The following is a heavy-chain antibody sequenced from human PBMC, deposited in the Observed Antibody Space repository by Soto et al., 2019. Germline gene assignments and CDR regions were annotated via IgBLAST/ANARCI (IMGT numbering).Heavy chain of an antibody. CDR1: GGSISSYY. CDR2: IYYSGST. V-gene: IGHV4-59*01. D-gene: IGHD3-3*01. J-gene: IGHJ4*02. CDR3: ARSGGFGMVIMDY. Sequence: PSETLSLTCTVSGGSISSYYWSWIRQPPGKGLEWIGYIYYSGSTNYNPSLKSRVTISVDTSKNQFSLKLSSVTAADTAVYYCARSGGFGMVIMDYWGQGTLVTVSS.